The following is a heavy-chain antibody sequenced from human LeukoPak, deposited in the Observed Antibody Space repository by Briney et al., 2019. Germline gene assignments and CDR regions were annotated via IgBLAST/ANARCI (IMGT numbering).Heavy chain of an antibody. Sequence: SESLSLTCTVSGGSISSYYWSWIRQPPGKGREWIGYIYYSGSTNYNPSLKSRVTISVDTSKNQFSLKLSSVTAADTAVYYCARDRGWLQSRHAFDIWGQGTMVTVSS. V-gene: IGHV4-59*01. J-gene: IGHJ3*02. CDR3: ARDRGWLQSRHAFDI. D-gene: IGHD5-24*01. CDR1: GGSISSYY. CDR2: IYYSGST.